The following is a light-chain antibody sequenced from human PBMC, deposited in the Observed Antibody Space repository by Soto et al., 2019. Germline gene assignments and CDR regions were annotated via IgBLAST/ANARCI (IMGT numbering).Light chain of an antibody. V-gene: IGKV3-20*01. CDR1: QSVNGNY. J-gene: IGKJ1*01. CDR2: GTS. Sequence: ETVLTQSPGTLSLSPGERATLSCRASQSVNGNYLAWYQQKPGQAPRLLIYGTSSRATGIPDRLSGSGSGTDFTLTISRLEPEDFAVYYCQQCGSLPGTFGQGTKV. CDR3: QQCGSLPGT.